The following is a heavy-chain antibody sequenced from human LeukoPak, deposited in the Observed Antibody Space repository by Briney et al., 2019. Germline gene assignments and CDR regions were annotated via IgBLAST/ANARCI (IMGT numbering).Heavy chain of an antibody. V-gene: IGHV4-59*08. CDR3: ARHVYSLGDLDY. CDR2: IYYSGST. D-gene: IGHD5-18*01. J-gene: IGHJ4*02. Sequence: SETLPLTCTVSGGPISSYYWSWIRQPPGKGLEWIGYIYYSGSTNYNPSLKSRVTISVDTSKNQFSLKLSSVTAADTAVYYCARHVYSLGDLDYWGQGTLVTVSS. CDR1: GGPISSYY.